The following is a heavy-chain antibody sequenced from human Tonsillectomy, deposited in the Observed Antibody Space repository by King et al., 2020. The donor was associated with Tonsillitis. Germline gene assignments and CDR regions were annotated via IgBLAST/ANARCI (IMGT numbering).Heavy chain of an antibody. CDR2: ISSSGDII. CDR1: GFTFSDYY. J-gene: IGHJ4*02. D-gene: IGHD3-16*02. CDR3: AAGRNYFWGSYHYY. V-gene: IGHV3-11*01. Sequence: HVQLVESGGVLVKPGGSLRLSCAASGFTFSDYYMNWIRQAPGKGLEWVSYISSSGDIIYYADSVKGRFTISRDNAKNSLFLQMNSLRAEDTAVYYCAAGRNYFWGSYHYYWGQGTLVTVSP.